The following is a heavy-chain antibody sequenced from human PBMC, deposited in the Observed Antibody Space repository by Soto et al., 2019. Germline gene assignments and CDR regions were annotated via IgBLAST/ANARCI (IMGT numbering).Heavy chain of an antibody. V-gene: IGHV4-59*01. CDR1: GGSISSYY. CDR3: ARDRRNYDILTGYQWYYFDY. J-gene: IGHJ4*02. D-gene: IGHD3-9*01. CDR2: IYYSGST. Sequence: SETLSLTCTVSGGSISSYYWGWIRQPPGKGLVWIGYIYYSGSTNYNPSLKSRVTISVDTSKNQFSLKLSSVTAADTAVYYCARDRRNYDILTGYQWYYFDYWGQGTLVTVSS.